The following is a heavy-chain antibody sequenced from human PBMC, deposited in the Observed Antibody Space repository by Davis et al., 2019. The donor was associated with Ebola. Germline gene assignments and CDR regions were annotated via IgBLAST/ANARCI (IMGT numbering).Heavy chain of an antibody. V-gene: IGHV3-23*01. CDR1: GFTFSSYA. D-gene: IGHD2-15*01. J-gene: IGHJ3*02. CDR3: AKESSPIVVVVAANAFDI. CDR2: ISGSGGST. Sequence: GESLKISCAASGFTFSSYAMSWVRQAPGKGLEWVSAISGSGGSTYYADSVKGRFTISRDNSKNTLYLQMNSLRAEDTAVYYCAKESSPIVVVVAANAFDIWGQGTMVTVSS.